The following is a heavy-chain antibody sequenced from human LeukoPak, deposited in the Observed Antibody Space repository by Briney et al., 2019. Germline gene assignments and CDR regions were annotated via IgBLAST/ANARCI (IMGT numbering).Heavy chain of an antibody. Sequence: PGGSLRLSCAASGFTFSSYGMHWVRQAPGKGLEWVAVIWYDRSNKYYADSVKGRFTISRDDSKNTLYLQMNSLRAEDTAVYYCARDRRYCGGDCYFTRRYYFDYWGQGTLVTVSS. CDR1: GFTFSSYG. J-gene: IGHJ4*02. CDR3: ARDRRYCGGDCYFTRRYYFDY. D-gene: IGHD2-21*02. CDR2: IWYDRSNK. V-gene: IGHV3-33*01.